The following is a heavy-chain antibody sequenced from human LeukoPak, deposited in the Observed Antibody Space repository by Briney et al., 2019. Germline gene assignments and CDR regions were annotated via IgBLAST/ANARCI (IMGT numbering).Heavy chain of an antibody. CDR3: ARDRVSEYSSSTSCLYYYYYMDV. CDR2: ISAYNGNT. J-gene: IGHJ6*03. D-gene: IGHD2-2*01. Sequence: ASVKVSCKASGYTFTSYGISWVRQAPGQGLEWMGWISAYNGNTNYAQKLQGRVTMTTDTSTSTAYMELRSLRSDDTAVYYCARDRVSEYSSSTSCLYYYYYMDVWGKGTTVTVSS. CDR1: GYTFTSYG. V-gene: IGHV1-18*01.